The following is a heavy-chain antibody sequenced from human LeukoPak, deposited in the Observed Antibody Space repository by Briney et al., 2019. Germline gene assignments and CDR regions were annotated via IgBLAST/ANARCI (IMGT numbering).Heavy chain of an antibody. D-gene: IGHD4-11*01. CDR2: ISWNSGSI. J-gene: IGHJ4*02. CDR1: GFTFDDYA. CDR3: AEDLTTGGY. Sequence: GGSLRLSCAASGFTFDDYAMHWVRQAPGKGLEWVSGISWNSGSIGYADSVKGRFTISRDNAKNSLYLQMNSLRAEDTALYYCAEDLTTGGYWGQGTLVTVSS. V-gene: IGHV3-9*01.